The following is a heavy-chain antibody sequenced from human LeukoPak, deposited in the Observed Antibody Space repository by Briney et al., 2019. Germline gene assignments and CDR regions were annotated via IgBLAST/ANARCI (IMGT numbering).Heavy chain of an antibody. D-gene: IGHD3-22*01. Sequence: SETLSLTCTVSGGSISSYYWSWIRQPPGKGLEWIGYIYYSGSTNYNPSLKSRVTISVDTSKNQFSLKLSSVTAADTAVYYCARDSGLLPATVTVSNEKPAFDIWGQGTMVTVSS. CDR1: GGSISSYY. CDR2: IYYSGST. V-gene: IGHV4-59*01. J-gene: IGHJ3*02. CDR3: ARDSGLLPATVTVSNEKPAFDI.